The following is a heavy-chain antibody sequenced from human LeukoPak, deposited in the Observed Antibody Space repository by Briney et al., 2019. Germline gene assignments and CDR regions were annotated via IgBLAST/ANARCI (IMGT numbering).Heavy chain of an antibody. CDR2: IKQDGSEK. Sequence: PGGSLRLSCAASGFTFFSYWMRWVRQAPGKGLEWVANIKQDGSEKYYVDSVKGRFTIPRDNAKDSLYLQMNSLRAEDTAVYYCARLYDGSAYHADHFDYWGQGTLVIVSS. CDR3: ARLYDGSAYHADHFDY. J-gene: IGHJ4*02. CDR1: GFTFFSYW. D-gene: IGHD3-22*01. V-gene: IGHV3-7*01.